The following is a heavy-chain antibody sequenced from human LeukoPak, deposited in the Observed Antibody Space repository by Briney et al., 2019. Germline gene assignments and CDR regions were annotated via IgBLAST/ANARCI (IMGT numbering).Heavy chain of an antibody. CDR1: GFTFSSYW. D-gene: IGHD7-27*01. J-gene: IGHJ3*02. Sequence: GGSLRLSCAASGFTFSSYWMHWVRQAPGKGLVWVSRINSDGSSTSYADSVKGRFTISRDNAKNTLLLQMNSLRAEDTAVYYCATDLSWGGFDIRGQGTMVNVSP. CDR3: ATDLSWGGFDI. V-gene: IGHV3-74*01. CDR2: INSDGSST.